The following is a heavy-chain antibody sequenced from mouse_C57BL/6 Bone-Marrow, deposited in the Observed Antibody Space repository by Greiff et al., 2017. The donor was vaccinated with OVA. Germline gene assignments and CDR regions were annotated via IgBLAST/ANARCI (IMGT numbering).Heavy chain of an antibody. D-gene: IGHD2-1*01. CDR1: GFTFSDYY. J-gene: IGHJ4*01. V-gene: IGHV5-12*01. CDR2: ISNGGGST. CDR3: ARLFYYGNYYAMDY. Sequence: EVQVVESGGGLVQPGGSLKLSCAASGFTFSDYYMYWVRQTPEKRLEWVAYISNGGGSTYYPDTVKGRFTISRDNAKNTLYLQMSRLKSEDTAMYYCARLFYYGNYYAMDYWGQGTSVTVSS.